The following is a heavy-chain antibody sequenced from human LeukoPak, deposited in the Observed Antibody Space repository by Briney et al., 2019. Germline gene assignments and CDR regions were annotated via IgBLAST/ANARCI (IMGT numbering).Heavy chain of an antibody. CDR3: ARERAFYDSSGYSGRHAFDI. J-gene: IGHJ3*02. Sequence: GGSLRLSCAASGFTFSSFEMNWVRQAPGKGLEWVSYISSNDGTTYYADSVKGRFTISRDNAKNSLYLQMNSLRAEDTAVYYCARERAFYDSSGYSGRHAFDIWGQGTMVTVSS. D-gene: IGHD3-22*01. CDR2: ISSNDGTT. V-gene: IGHV3-48*03. CDR1: GFTFSSFE.